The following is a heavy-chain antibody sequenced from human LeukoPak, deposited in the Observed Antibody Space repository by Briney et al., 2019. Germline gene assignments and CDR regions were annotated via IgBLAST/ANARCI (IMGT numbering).Heavy chain of an antibody. D-gene: IGHD3-16*01. J-gene: IGHJ5*02. Sequence: KTSETLSLTCTVSGGSISSGSYYWSWIRQPAGKGLEWIGRIYTSGSTSHNPSLKSRVTISLDTSKNQFSLNLSSVTAADTAVYYCARDEYVWGSSHPWGQGTLVTVSS. CDR2: IYTSGST. V-gene: IGHV4-61*02. CDR3: ARDEYVWGSSHP. CDR1: GGSISSGSYY.